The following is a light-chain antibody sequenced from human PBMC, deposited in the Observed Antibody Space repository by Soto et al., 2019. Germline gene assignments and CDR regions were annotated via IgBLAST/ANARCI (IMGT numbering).Light chain of an antibody. Sequence: EIVLTQSPGTLSLSPGERATLSCRANQSVTDRFLAWYHQKPGQAPRLLIYGASTRATGIPDRFSGSGSGTDFALTISRLEPEDFAVYFCQQYGTSPTFGQGTKVEIK. J-gene: IGKJ1*01. CDR3: QQYGTSPT. CDR2: GAS. CDR1: QSVTDRF. V-gene: IGKV3-20*01.